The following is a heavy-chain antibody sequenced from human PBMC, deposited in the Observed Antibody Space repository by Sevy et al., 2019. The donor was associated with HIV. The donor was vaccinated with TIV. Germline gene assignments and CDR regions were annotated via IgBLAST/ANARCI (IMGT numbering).Heavy chain of an antibody. D-gene: IGHD2-2*01. CDR2: IKSKTDGGTT. V-gene: IGHV3-15*01. CDR1: GFTFSNAW. Sequence: GGSLRLSCAASGFTFSNAWMSWVRQAPGKGLEWVGRIKSKTDGGTTDYAAPVKGRFTISRDDSKNTLYLQMNSLKTEDTAVYYCTTEKHPDIVVVPAAGPNYFDYWGQGTLVTVSS. CDR3: TTEKHPDIVVVPAAGPNYFDY. J-gene: IGHJ4*02.